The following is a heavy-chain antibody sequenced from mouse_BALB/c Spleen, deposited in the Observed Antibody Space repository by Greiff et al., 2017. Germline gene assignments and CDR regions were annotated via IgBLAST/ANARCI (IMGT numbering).Heavy chain of an antibody. V-gene: IGHV3-5*02. CDR3: ARDRGDYYAMDY. J-gene: IGHJ4*01. CDR1: GISITTGNYR. CDR2: IYYSGTI. Sequence: ESGPGLVKPSQTVSLTCTVTGISITTGNYRWSWIRQFPGNKLEWIGYIYYSGTITYNPSLTSRTTISRDTSKNQFFLEMNSLTAEDTATYYCARDRGDYYAMDYWGQGTSVTVSS.